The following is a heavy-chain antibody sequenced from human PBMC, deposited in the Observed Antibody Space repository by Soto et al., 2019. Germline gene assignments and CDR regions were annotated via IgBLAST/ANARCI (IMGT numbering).Heavy chain of an antibody. D-gene: IGHD6-13*01. CDR2: IYSGGST. Sequence: GGSLRLSCAASGFTVSSNYMSWVRQAPGKGLEWVSVIYSGGSTYYADSVKGRFTISRDNSKNTLYLQMNSLRAEDTAVYYCATYSSSWYESLRAYYYYMDVWGKGTTVTVSS. J-gene: IGHJ6*03. V-gene: IGHV3-66*01. CDR3: ATYSSSWYESLRAYYYYMDV. CDR1: GFTVSSNY.